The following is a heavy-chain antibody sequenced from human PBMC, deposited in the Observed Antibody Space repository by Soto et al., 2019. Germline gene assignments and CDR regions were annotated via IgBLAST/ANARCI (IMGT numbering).Heavy chain of an antibody. CDR1: GFTFNTYP. D-gene: IGHD2-2*01. J-gene: IGHJ4*02. CDR3: AKLLSVGVTRRPIDYFDY. V-gene: IGHV3-23*01. Sequence: EVQLLDSGGGLVRPGGSLRLSCAASGFTFNTYPMSWVRQAPGKGLEWVSAISTSGGSTYYADSVKGRFTISRDNSKNTVLLQMNSLRAEDTAVYYCAKLLSVGVTRRPIDYFDYWGQGTLVTVSS. CDR2: ISTSGGST.